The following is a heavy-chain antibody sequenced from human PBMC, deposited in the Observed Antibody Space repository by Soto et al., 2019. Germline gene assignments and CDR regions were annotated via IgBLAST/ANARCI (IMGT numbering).Heavy chain of an antibody. CDR1: GYTFTSYP. D-gene: IGHD1-1*01. Sequence: ASVKVSCKASGYTFTSYPTHWVRQAPGQRLEWMGWIDAGNGNTKYSQKFRDRVTFTTDTSASTAYMDLSSLRSEDTAVYYCARDGSTSGSPYYGMDVWGQGTTVTVSS. J-gene: IGHJ6*02. V-gene: IGHV1-3*01. CDR3: ARDGSTSGSPYYGMDV. CDR2: IDAGNGNT.